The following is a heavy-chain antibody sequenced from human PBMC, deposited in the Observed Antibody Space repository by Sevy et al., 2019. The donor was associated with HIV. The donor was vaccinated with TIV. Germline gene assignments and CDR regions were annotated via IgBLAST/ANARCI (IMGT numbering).Heavy chain of an antibody. CDR3: AREGITIFGVVIRPYYYYGMDV. Sequence: ASVKVSCKASGYTFTGYYMHWVRQAPGQGLEWMGWINPNSGGTNYAQKFQGRVTMTRDTSISTAYMGLSRLRSDDTAVYYCAREGITIFGVVIRPYYYYGMDVWGQGTTVTVSS. CDR2: INPNSGGT. D-gene: IGHD3-3*01. CDR1: GYTFTGYY. J-gene: IGHJ6*02. V-gene: IGHV1-2*02.